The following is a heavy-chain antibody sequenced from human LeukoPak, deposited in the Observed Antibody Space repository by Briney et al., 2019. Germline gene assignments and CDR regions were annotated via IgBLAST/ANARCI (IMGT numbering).Heavy chain of an antibody. V-gene: IGHV4-39*07. CDR2: IYYSGTT. J-gene: IGHJ5*02. CDR3: AKGAGGFSYYNWFDP. CDR1: GGSISSGGYS. D-gene: IGHD5-18*01. Sequence: SQTLSLTCVVSGGSISSGGYSWTWIRQPPGKGLEWIGSIYYSGTTHYSPSLESRVTISVDTSKNQFSLKLASVTAADTAIYYCAKGAGGFSYYNWFDPWGQGTLVTVSS.